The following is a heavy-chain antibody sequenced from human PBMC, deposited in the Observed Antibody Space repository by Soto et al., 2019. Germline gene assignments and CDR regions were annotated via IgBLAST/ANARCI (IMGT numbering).Heavy chain of an antibody. D-gene: IGHD3-22*01. CDR2: IYWDGST. CDR1: GFSLATSPVA. J-gene: IGHJ5*02. V-gene: IGHV2-5*02. CDR3: VHRGRSSGFRRDNWFDP. Sequence: QITLRESGPTLVKPTQTLTLTCTFSGFSLATSPVAVGWIRRPPGKALEWLAIIYWDGSTHYFPALNSRLTITKDTSKNQVVLIMTNMDPVDTATYYCVHRGRSSGFRRDNWFDPWGQGTLVTVSS.